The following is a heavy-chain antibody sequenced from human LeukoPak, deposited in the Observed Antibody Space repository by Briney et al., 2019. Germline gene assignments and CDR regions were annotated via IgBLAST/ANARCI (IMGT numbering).Heavy chain of an antibody. CDR1: GFTFSSYA. CDR2: ISGSGGST. V-gene: IGHV3-23*01. Sequence: GGSLRLSCAASGFTFSSYAMSWVRQAPGKGLEWVSAISGSGGSTYYADSVKGRFTISRDNSKNTLYLQMNSLRDEDTAVYYCAKNQAYSSSWYVDYCGQGTLVTVSS. CDR3: AKNQAYSSSWYVDY. D-gene: IGHD6-13*01. J-gene: IGHJ4*02.